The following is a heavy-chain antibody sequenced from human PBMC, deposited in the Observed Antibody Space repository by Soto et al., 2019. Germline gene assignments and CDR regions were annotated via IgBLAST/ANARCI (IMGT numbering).Heavy chain of an antibody. J-gene: IGHJ4*02. CDR1: GFTFSSYS. Sequence: EVQLLESGGGLVQPGGSLRLSCAASGFTFSSYSMNWVRQAPGKGLEWVASVGGGGDNTFYADAVKGRFTISRDDSQNTLYRQMNSLRAEDTAVYFCAKRDSGSGRSPPLINSWGQGTLVTVSS. V-gene: IGHV3-23*01. CDR2: VGGGGDNT. D-gene: IGHD3-10*01. CDR3: AKRDSGSGRSPPLINS.